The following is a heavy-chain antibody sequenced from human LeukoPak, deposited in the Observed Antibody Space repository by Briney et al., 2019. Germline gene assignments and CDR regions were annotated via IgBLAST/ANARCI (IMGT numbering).Heavy chain of an antibody. CDR3: ARVTGDAFDI. Sequence: PGGSLRLSCAASGFTVSSNYMSWVRQAPGRGLEWVSVIYSGGSTYYADSVKGRFTISRDNSKNTLYLQMNSLRAEDTAVYYCARVTGDAFDIWGQGTMFTVSS. D-gene: IGHD1-14*01. V-gene: IGHV3-53*01. CDR2: IYSGGST. J-gene: IGHJ3*02. CDR1: GFTVSSNY.